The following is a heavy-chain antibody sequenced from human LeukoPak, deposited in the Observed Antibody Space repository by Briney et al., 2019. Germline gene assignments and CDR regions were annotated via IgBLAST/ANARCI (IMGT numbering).Heavy chain of an antibody. CDR1: GGSFSGYY. V-gene: IGHV4-34*01. Sequence: SETLSLTCAVYGGSFSGYYWSWIRQPPGKGLEWIGEINHSGSTNYNPSLKSRVTISVDTSKNRFSLKLSSVTAADTAVYYCARADERGYCSGGSCHYFDYWGQGTLVTVSS. J-gene: IGHJ4*02. CDR3: ARADERGYCSGGSCHYFDY. D-gene: IGHD2-15*01. CDR2: INHSGST.